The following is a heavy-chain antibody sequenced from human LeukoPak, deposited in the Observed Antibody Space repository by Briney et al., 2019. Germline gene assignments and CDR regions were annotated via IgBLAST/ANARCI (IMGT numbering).Heavy chain of an antibody. V-gene: IGHV4-39*01. Sequence: PSETLSLTCTVSGDSITSRSYYWGWIRQPPGKGLEWVGSVYYNGNTYYNPSLESRLRILVDTSKNQFSLKLGSVTAADTALYYCASTSPKYYYESSGYSSLFDNWGQGTLVTVSS. CDR2: VYYNGNT. D-gene: IGHD3-22*01. CDR1: GDSITSRSYY. CDR3: ASTSPKYYYESSGYSSLFDN. J-gene: IGHJ4*02.